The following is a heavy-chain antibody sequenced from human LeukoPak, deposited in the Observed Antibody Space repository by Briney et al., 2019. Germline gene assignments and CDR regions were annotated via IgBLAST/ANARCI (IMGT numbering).Heavy chain of an antibody. J-gene: IGHJ6*02. CDR1: GYTFTGYY. CDR2: INPNSGGT. Sequence: ASVKVSCKASGYTFTGYYMHWVRQAPGQGLEWMGWINPNSGGTNYAQKFQGRVTMTRDTSISTAYMELSRLRSDDTAVYYCAREGDYDILTYGMDVWGQGTTVTVSS. D-gene: IGHD3-9*01. V-gene: IGHV1-2*02. CDR3: AREGDYDILTYGMDV.